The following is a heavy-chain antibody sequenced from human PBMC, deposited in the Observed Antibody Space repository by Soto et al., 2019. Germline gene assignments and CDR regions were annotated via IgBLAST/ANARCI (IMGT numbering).Heavy chain of an antibody. CDR2: IYPGDPHT. CDR1: GYSLTSYW. D-gene: IGHD2-21*02. CDR3: VRLKRYCGGDGYGYFDY. V-gene: IGHV5-51*01. Sequence: GESLNISSKGSGYSLTSYWNGWARQMPVKVLVWMGLIYPGDPHTRYSPSFQGQVTISADKSISTAYLQWSSLKASDTAMYVCVRLKRYCGGDGYGYFDYGRQGTLVTVS. J-gene: IGHJ4*02.